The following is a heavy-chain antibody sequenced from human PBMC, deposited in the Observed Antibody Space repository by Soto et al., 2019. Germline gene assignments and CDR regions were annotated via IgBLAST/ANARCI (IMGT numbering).Heavy chain of an antibody. CDR2: IYHSGST. CDR1: GCSISRGGYS. D-gene: IGHD3-22*01. V-gene: IGHV4-30-2*01. CDR3: ARDPMI. Sequence: SETLSHTCAVSGCSISRGGYSWSWIRQPPGKGLEWIGYIYHSGSTYYNPSLKSRVTISVDRSKNQFSLKLSSVTAADTAVYYCARDPMIWGQGTLVTVSS. J-gene: IGHJ4*02.